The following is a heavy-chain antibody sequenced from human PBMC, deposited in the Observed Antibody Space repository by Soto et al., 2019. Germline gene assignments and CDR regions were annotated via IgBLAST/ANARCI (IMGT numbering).Heavy chain of an antibody. V-gene: IGHV3-23*01. CDR2: ISGSGANT. Sequence: GGSLRLSCAASGFTFSSYAMSWVRQAPGKGLEWVSAISGSGANTYYADSVKGRFTISRDNSKNTLYLQMNSLRAEDSAMYYCVRERSGYSYGYWGQGTLVTVSS. CDR3: VRERSGYSYGY. D-gene: IGHD5-18*01. J-gene: IGHJ4*02. CDR1: GFTFSSYA.